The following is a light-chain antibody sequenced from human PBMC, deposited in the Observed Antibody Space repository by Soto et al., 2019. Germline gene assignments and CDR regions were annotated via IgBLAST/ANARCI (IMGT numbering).Light chain of an antibody. CDR1: QTISTS. CDR2: AAS. Sequence: IQMTHSPCTLSASVGDGVTITCRTTQTISTSLAWFQQKPGKVPKRLIYAASSLQSGVPSRFSGSGSGTEFTLTITSLEPEDFAVYFCHQRYNWPRVTFGQGTRLEIK. CDR3: HQRYNWPRVT. V-gene: IGKV1-5*01. J-gene: IGKJ5*01.